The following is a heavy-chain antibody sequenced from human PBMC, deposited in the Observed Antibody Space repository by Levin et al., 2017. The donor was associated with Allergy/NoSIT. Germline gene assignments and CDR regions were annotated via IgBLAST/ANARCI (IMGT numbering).Heavy chain of an antibody. CDR3: AKVRGDDYGDPADDAFDI. V-gene: IGHV3-23*01. CDR2: ISGSGGST. J-gene: IGHJ3*02. Sequence: GGSLRLSCAASGFTFSSYAMSWVRQAPGKGLEWVSAISGSGGSTYYADSVKGRFTISRDNSKNTLYLQMNSLRAEDTAVYYCAKVRGDDYGDPADDAFDIWGQGTMVTVSS. D-gene: IGHD4-17*01. CDR1: GFTFSSYA.